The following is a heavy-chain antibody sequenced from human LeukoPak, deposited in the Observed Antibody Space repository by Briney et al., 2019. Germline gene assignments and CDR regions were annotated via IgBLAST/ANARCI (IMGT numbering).Heavy chain of an antibody. J-gene: IGHJ6*03. Sequence: GGSLRLSCAASGFTFSSYSMNWVRQAPGKGLEWVSYISSSSSTIYYADSVKGRFTISRDNAKNSLYLQMNSLRAEDTAVYYCARDGPSSCWYVGIYYYCYMDVWGKGTTVTVSS. CDR3: ARDGPSSCWYVGIYYYCYMDV. V-gene: IGHV3-48*01. D-gene: IGHD6-13*01. CDR2: ISSSSSTI. CDR1: GFTFSSYS.